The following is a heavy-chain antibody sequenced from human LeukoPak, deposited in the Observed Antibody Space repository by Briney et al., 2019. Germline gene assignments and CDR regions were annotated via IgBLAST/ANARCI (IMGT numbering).Heavy chain of an antibody. J-gene: IGHJ5*02. V-gene: IGHV3-7*01. CDR2: INQDKSEK. D-gene: IGHD4-17*01. Sequence: PGGSLRLSCAASGFTFSNYWMSWVRQAPGKGLEWVANINQDKSEKYYVDFVKGRFTISRDNAKNSLYLEMNSLRAEDTAMYYCMRGHYGDYAWGQGSLVTVSS. CDR1: GFTFSNYW. CDR3: MRGHYGDYA.